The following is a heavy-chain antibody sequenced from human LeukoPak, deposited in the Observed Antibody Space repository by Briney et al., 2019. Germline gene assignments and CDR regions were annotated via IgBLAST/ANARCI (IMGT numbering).Heavy chain of an antibody. J-gene: IGHJ3*02. CDR3: ANSDLYYYDSSGYSLGAFDI. CDR2: ISGSGGST. CDR1: GFTFSSYA. Sequence: GGSLRLSCAASGFTFSSYAMSWVRQAPGKGLEWVSAISGSGGSTYYADSVKGRFTISRDNSKNTLYLQMNSLRAEDTAVYYCANSDLYYYDSSGYSLGAFDIWGQGTMVTVSS. V-gene: IGHV3-23*01. D-gene: IGHD3-22*01.